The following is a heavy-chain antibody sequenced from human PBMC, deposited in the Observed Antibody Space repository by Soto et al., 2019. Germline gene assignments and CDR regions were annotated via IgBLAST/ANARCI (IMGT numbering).Heavy chain of an antibody. J-gene: IGHJ4*02. D-gene: IGHD4-17*01. CDR1: GGSISSYY. CDR3: ARRYGGTFDY. Sequence: SETLSLTCTVSGGSISSYYWSWIRQSPGKGLEWIGYIYYSGSTNYNPSLKSRVTISVDTSKNQFSLELSSVTAADTAVYYCARRYGGTFDYWGQGTLVTVSS. V-gene: IGHV4-59*08. CDR2: IYYSGST.